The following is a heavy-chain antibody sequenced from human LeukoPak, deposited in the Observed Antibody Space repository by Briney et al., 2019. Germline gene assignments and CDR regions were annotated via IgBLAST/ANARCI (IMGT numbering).Heavy chain of an antibody. Sequence: TPSETLSLTCAVSSYSISSGSYWGWIRQSPGKGLEWVGSIFHSGNSYYNPSLKSRLTMSVDTSKNQFSLKLTSLTAADTALYYCARVTYVDDMLYQYFDYWGQGILVTVSS. CDR1: SYSISSGSY. CDR2: IFHSGNS. D-gene: IGHD4-17*01. V-gene: IGHV4-38-2*01. J-gene: IGHJ4*02. CDR3: ARVTYVDDMLYQYFDY.